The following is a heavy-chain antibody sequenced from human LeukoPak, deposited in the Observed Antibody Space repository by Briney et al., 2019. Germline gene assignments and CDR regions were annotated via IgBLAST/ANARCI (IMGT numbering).Heavy chain of an antibody. CDR3: ASAAPDAFDI. V-gene: IGHV5-51*01. CDR2: IYPGDSDT. CDR1: GYSFTIYW. J-gene: IGHJ3*02. Sequence: GESLKISCKNSGYSFTIYWMAWVRQMPGKGLEGMGIIYPGDSDTRYSPSFQGQVTISADKSISTAYLQWSSLKASDTAMYYCASAAPDAFDIWGQGTMVTVSS. D-gene: IGHD6-25*01.